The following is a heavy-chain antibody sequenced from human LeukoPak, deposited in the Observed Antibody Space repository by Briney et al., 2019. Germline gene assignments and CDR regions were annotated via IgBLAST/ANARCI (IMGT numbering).Heavy chain of an antibody. CDR3: AKDIQPRGYSYGYYFDY. V-gene: IGHV3-9*01. J-gene: IGHJ4*02. Sequence: GGPLRLSCAASGFTFDDYAMHWVRQAPGKGLEWVSGISWNSGSIGYADSVKGRFTIPRDNAKNSLYLQMNSLRAEDTALYYCAKDIQPRGYSYGYYFDYWGQGTLVTVSS. CDR1: GFTFDDYA. D-gene: IGHD5-18*01. CDR2: ISWNSGSI.